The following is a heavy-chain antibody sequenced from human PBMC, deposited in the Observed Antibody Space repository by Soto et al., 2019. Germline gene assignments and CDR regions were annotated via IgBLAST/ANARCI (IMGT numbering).Heavy chain of an antibody. D-gene: IGHD2-2*01. V-gene: IGHV1-69*01. CDR2: IIPMTGTP. CDR1: GGIFSSFS. J-gene: IGHJ5*02. Sequence: QVQLVQSGAEVKTPGSSVEVSCKASGGIFSSFSITWVRQVPGHGLEWMGGIIPMTGTPNYAEKFQGRLKLTADASTRTAYLVLSSLKSEDTAVYYCARGPILPGATSWLDPWGQGTVVIVSS. CDR3: ARGPILPGATSWLDP.